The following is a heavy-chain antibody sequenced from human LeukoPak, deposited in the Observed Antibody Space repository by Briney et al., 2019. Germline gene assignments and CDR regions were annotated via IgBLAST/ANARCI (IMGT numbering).Heavy chain of an antibody. CDR1: GFTFSSYG. J-gene: IGHJ4*02. CDR2: IRYDGSNK. Sequence: PGGSLRLSCAASGFTFSSYGMHWVRQAPGKGLEWVAFIRYDGSNKYYADSVKGRFTISRDNSKNTLYLQMNSLRAEDTAVYYCAKDEGSGSYFSVVDYWGQGTLVTVSS. D-gene: IGHD1-26*01. CDR3: AKDEGSGSYFSVVDY. V-gene: IGHV3-30*02.